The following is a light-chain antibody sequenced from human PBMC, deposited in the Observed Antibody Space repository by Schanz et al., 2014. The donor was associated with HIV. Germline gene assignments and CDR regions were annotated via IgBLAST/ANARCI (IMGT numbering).Light chain of an antibody. CDR2: ATS. CDR1: QSISSY. V-gene: IGKV1-39*01. CDR3: QQYYSYPRT. J-gene: IGKJ1*01. Sequence: DIQMTQSPSSLSASAGDRVTITCRASQSISSYLNWYQQKPGKAPKLLIYATSSLQSGVPSRFSGSGYGTDFTLTINCLQSEDFATYYCQQYYSYPRTFGQGTKGAIK.